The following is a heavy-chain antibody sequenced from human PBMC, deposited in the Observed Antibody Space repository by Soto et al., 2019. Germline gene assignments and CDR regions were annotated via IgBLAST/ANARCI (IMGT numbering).Heavy chain of an antibody. Sequence: VKVSCKASGYTFTSYGISWVRQAPGQGLEWMGWISAYNGNTNYAQKLQGRVTMTTDTSTSTAYMELRSLRSDDTAVYYCAREPSGYDSSGYIDYWGQGTLVTVSS. D-gene: IGHD3-22*01. CDR3: AREPSGYDSSGYIDY. CDR2: ISAYNGNT. V-gene: IGHV1-18*01. CDR1: GYTFTSYG. J-gene: IGHJ4*02.